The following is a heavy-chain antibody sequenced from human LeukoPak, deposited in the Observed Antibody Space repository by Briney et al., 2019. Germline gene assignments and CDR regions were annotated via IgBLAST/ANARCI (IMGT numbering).Heavy chain of an antibody. D-gene: IGHD2-2*01. Sequence: APVKVSCKASESPFTSYDINWVRQATGQGLEWMGWMNPNSGNTGYAQKFQGRVTMTRNTSISTAYREMSSRRARDTPVCYCARENIVVVPAATRDYYYYYGMDVWGQGTTVTVSS. CDR1: ESPFTSYD. V-gene: IGHV1-8*01. CDR3: ARENIVVVPAATRDYYYYYGMDV. CDR2: MNPNSGNT. J-gene: IGHJ6*02.